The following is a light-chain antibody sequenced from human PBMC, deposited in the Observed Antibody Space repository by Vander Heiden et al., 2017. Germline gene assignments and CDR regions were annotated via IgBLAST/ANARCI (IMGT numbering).Light chain of an antibody. CDR2: WTS. Sequence: DIVMTQSPDSLAVPLVERATLNCKSSQSVLYSSNNENYLAWYQQKSGQPPKLLIYWTSTRESGVPDRFSGSGSGTDFTLTISSLQAENVAVYYCQQYYSTPISFGQGTRLEIK. CDR1: QSVLYSSNNENY. CDR3: QQYYSTPIS. V-gene: IGKV4-1*01. J-gene: IGKJ5*01.